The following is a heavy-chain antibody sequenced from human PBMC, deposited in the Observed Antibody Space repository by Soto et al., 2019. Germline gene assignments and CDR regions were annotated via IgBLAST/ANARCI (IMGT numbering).Heavy chain of an antibody. Sequence: EVQLVESGGGLVQPGGSLRLSCAASGFTFSAYDMHWVRQPTGKGLEWVSAIGTQHDTYYPDSVKGRFTISRENAKNSLYLQMNSLGTGDTALYYCARQASYWHGGGGWFDPWGQGTLVTVSS. CDR3: ARQASYWHGGGGWFDP. CDR2: IGTQHDT. V-gene: IGHV3-13*01. J-gene: IGHJ5*02. CDR1: GFTFSAYD. D-gene: IGHD2-8*02.